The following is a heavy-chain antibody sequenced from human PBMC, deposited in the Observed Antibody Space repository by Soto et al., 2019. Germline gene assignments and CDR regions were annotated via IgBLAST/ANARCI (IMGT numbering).Heavy chain of an antibody. CDR2: ISGSADTT. Sequence: GGSLRLSCAASGFTFSSHAMSWVRQAPGKGLEWVSAISGSADTTYYADSVKGRFTVSRDNSMNTLYLQMSSLRAEDTAVYYCATESRSYYGYFEYWGQGILVTVSS. J-gene: IGHJ4*02. V-gene: IGHV3-23*01. CDR1: GFTFSSHA. CDR3: ATESRSYYGYFEY. D-gene: IGHD1-26*01.